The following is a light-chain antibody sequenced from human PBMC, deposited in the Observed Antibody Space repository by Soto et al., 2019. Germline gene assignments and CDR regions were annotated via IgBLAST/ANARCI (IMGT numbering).Light chain of an antibody. V-gene: IGKV3-20*01. CDR2: GAS. Sequence: ESVLTQSPGTLSLSPGERATLSCRASQSVSTRYLAWYQQKPGQAPRLLIYGASIRAAGIPDRFSGSGSGTAFTMTSSIPEPEDFALYYWHQFGISPLAYTFGQSTKLE. CDR1: QSVSTRY. CDR3: HQFGISPLAYT. J-gene: IGKJ2*01.